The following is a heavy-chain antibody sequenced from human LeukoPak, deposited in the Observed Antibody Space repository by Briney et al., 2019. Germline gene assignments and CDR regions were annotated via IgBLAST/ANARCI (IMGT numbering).Heavy chain of an antibody. CDR3: ARSQHDYSSSVTWFDP. Sequence: SETLSLTCAVSGVSISSGGYSWSWIRQPPGKGLEWIGYIYHSGSTYYNPSLKSRVTISVDRSKNQFSLKLSSVTAADTAVYYCARSQHDYSSSVTWFDPWGQGTLVTVSS. D-gene: IGHD6-6*01. V-gene: IGHV4-30-2*01. J-gene: IGHJ5*02. CDR1: GVSISSGGYS. CDR2: IYHSGST.